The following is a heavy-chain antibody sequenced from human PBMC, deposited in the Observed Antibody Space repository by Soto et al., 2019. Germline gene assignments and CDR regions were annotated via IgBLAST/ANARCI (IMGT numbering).Heavy chain of an antibody. J-gene: IGHJ4*02. CDR2: INHSGST. CDR3: ARILGYCTNGVCYKGSPLDY. CDR1: GGSFSGYY. V-gene: IGHV4-34*01. D-gene: IGHD2-8*01. Sequence: PSETLSLTCAVYGGSFSGYYWSWIRQPPGKGLEWIGEINHSGSTNYNPSLKSRVTISVDTSKNQFSLKLSSVTAADTAAYYCARILGYCTNGVCYKGSPLDYWGQGTLVTVSS.